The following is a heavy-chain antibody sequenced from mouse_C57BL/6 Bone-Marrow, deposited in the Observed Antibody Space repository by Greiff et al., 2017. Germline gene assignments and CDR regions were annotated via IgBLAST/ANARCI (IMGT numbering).Heavy chain of an antibody. CDR2: ISSGSSTI. D-gene: IGHD6-1*01. CDR3: ARPGCSEGFDY. CDR1: GFTFSDYG. Sequence: EVMLVESGGGLVKPGGSLKLSCAASGFTFSDYGMHWVRQAPGKGLEWVAYISSGSSTIDYADTVKGRFTISGDNAKNTLFLQMTSLRSEDTAMYYCARPGCSEGFDYWGQGTTLTVSS. V-gene: IGHV5-17*01. J-gene: IGHJ2*01.